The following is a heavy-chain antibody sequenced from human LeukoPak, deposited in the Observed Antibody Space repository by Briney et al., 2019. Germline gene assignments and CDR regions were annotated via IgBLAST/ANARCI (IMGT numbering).Heavy chain of an antibody. J-gene: IGHJ3*02. Sequence: GGSLRLSCVGSGFTIHDYAMHWVRQAPGKGLEWVSGISWNSGSIGYADSVKGRFTISRDNAKNSLYLQMNSLRAEDMALYYCAKSRGTMIVEGAFDIWGQGTMVTVSS. CDR3: AKSRGTMIVEGAFDI. CDR2: ISWNSGSI. D-gene: IGHD3-22*01. V-gene: IGHV3-9*03. CDR1: GFTIHDYA.